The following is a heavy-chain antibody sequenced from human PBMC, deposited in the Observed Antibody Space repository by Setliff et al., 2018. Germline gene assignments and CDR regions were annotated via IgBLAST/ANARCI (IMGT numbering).Heavy chain of an antibody. CDR2: RYYSGHT. V-gene: IGHV4-39*07. Sequence: SETLSLTCTVSGDSISSGTYYWGWIRQPPGKGLEWIGSRYYSGHTYYNPSLKSRVAMSVDKAKNQFSLQLSSVTAADTAVYYCARDGLGAFSLRSMDVWGKGTTVTVSS. CDR1: GDSISSGTYY. CDR3: ARDGLGAFSLRSMDV. D-gene: IGHD3-3*02. J-gene: IGHJ6*04.